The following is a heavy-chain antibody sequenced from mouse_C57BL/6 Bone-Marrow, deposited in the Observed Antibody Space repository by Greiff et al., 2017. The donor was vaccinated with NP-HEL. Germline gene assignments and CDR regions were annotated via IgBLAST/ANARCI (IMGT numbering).Heavy chain of an antibody. CDR1: GYTFTSYW. D-gene: IGHD2-2*01. CDR2: IHPNSGST. J-gene: IGHJ3*01. V-gene: IGHV1-64*01. CDR3: ARSTMVTDFAY. Sequence: QVQLQQPGAELVKPGASVKLSCKASGYTFTSYWMHWVKQRPGQGLERIGMIHPNSGSTNYNEKFKSKATLTVDKSSSTAYMQLSSLTSEDSAVYYCARSTMVTDFAYWGQGTLVTVSA.